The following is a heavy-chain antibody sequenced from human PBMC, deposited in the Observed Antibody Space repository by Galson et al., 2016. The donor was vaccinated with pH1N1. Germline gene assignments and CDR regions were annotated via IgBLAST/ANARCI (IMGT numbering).Heavy chain of an antibody. J-gene: IGHJ4*02. V-gene: IGHV2-70*04. CDR3: TRQDPSGYYYFDK. CDR2: IDWDDEK. Sequence: PALVKPTQTLTLTCSFSGFSLNSRGMRVNWIRQPPGKALEWLARIDWDDEKFYNTSLKTRLNISKDTSKNQVVLTMTNMDPVDTATYYCTRQDPSGYYYFDKGGQETLVIVSS. CDR1: GFSLNSRGMR. D-gene: IGHD3-22*01.